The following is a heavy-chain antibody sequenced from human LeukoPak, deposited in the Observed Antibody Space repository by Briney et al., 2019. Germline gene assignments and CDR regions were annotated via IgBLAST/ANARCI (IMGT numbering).Heavy chain of an antibody. V-gene: IGHV4-61*02. Sequence: SQTLSLTCTVSGGSISSGSYYWSWIRQPAGKGLEWIGRVYTSGSTNYNPSLKSRVTISVDTSKKQFSLKLSSVTAADTAVYYCARFSIAAASNWFDPWGQGTLVTVSS. CDR2: VYTSGST. CDR3: ARFSIAAASNWFDP. J-gene: IGHJ5*02. D-gene: IGHD6-13*01. CDR1: GGSISSGSYY.